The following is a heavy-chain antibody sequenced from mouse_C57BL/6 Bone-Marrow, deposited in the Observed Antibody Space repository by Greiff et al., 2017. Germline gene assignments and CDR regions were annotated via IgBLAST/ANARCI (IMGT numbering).Heavy chain of an antibody. CDR2: IDPENGDT. Sequence: VQLQQSGAELVRPGASVKLSCTASGFNIKDDYMHWVKQRPEQGLEWIGWIDPENGDTEYASKFQGKATITADTSSNTAYLQLSSLTSEDTAVYYCTARYGYSPPWFAYWGQGTLVTVSA. CDR3: TARYGYSPPWFAY. J-gene: IGHJ3*01. D-gene: IGHD2-2*01. CDR1: GFNIKDDY. V-gene: IGHV14-4*01.